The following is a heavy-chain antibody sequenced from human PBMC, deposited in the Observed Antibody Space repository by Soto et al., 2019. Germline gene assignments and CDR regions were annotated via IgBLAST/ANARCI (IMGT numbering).Heavy chain of an antibody. D-gene: IGHD6-13*01. Sequence: SETLSLTCTVSGGSISSYYWSWIRQPPGKGLEWIGYISDSDSTNYNPSLKSRVTISVDTSKKQFSLKLSSVTAADTAVYYCTRGGRRQLVRGYNWFDPWGQGTLVTVSS. CDR1: GGSISSYY. V-gene: IGHV4-59*12. J-gene: IGHJ5*02. CDR3: TRGGRRQLVRGYNWFDP. CDR2: ISDSDST.